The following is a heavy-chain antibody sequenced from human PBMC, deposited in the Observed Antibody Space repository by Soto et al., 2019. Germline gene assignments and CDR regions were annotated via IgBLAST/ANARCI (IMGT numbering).Heavy chain of an antibody. D-gene: IGHD3-3*02. CDR3: ASSKGPLDH. Sequence: EVHLVESGGGLVQPGGSLRLSCVASGFTFSSYTMNWVRQAPGKGLEWVAYITGSSDIVYYADSVKGRFTISRDNAKNSLYLQMSSLRADDTSVYYCASSKGPLDHWGQGTLVTVSS. V-gene: IGHV3-48*01. CDR2: ITGSSDIV. CDR1: GFTFSSYT. J-gene: IGHJ4*02.